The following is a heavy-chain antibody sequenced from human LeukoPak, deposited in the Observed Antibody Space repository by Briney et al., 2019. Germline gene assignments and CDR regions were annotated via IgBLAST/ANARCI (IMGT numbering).Heavy chain of an antibody. CDR3: AKHPSGGVTNFAY. V-gene: IGHV4-59*08. CDR1: GGSISSYY. D-gene: IGHD3-16*01. Sequence: SETLSLTCTVSGGSISSYYWSWIRQPPGKGLEWNGYIYYSGSTNYNPSLKSRVTISVDTSKNQFSLKLSSVTAADTAVYYCAKHPSGGVTNFAYWGQGTLVPVPS. CDR2: IYYSGST. J-gene: IGHJ4*02.